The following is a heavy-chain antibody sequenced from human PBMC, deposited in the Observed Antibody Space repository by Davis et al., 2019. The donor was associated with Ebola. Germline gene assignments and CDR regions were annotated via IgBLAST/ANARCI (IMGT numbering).Heavy chain of an antibody. J-gene: IGHJ5*02. D-gene: IGHD1-1*01. Sequence: GSLRLSCTVSGGSISSSSYYWGWIRQPPGKGLEWIGSIYYSGSTYYNPSLKSRVTISVDTSKNQFSLKLSSVTAADTAVYYCARGRRYEGWFDPWGQGTLVTVSS. CDR1: GGSISSSSYY. CDR3: ARGRRYEGWFDP. CDR2: IYYSGST. V-gene: IGHV4-39*01.